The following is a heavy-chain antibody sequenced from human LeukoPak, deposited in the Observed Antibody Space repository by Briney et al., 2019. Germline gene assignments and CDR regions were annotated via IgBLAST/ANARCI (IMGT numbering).Heavy chain of an antibody. D-gene: IGHD3-10*01. Sequence: GGSLRLSCAASGFTFSTYWMHWVRHAPGKGLVWVSRIKGDGSSTSYADSVKGRFTISRDNAKNTLYLQMSSLRAEDTAVYFCARDWFGSGSYSLWGQGTLVTVSS. CDR3: ARDWFGSGSYSL. CDR2: IKGDGSST. J-gene: IGHJ4*02. V-gene: IGHV3-74*01. CDR1: GFTFSTYW.